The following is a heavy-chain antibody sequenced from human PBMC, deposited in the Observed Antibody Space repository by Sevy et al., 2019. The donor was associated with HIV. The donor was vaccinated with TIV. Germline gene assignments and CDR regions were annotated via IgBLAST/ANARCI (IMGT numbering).Heavy chain of an antibody. J-gene: IGHJ4*02. CDR1: GGSISDHC. CDR3: ARGDVVVGFDY. Sequence: SETLSLTCTVSGGSISDHCLSWIRQPAGKGLEWIGRIYVSGSTNYNPSLKSRVTMSIDTSKNQFSLKLSSVTAADTAVYYCARGDVVVGFDYWGQGSLVTVSS. CDR2: IYVSGST. V-gene: IGHV4-4*07. D-gene: IGHD2-2*01.